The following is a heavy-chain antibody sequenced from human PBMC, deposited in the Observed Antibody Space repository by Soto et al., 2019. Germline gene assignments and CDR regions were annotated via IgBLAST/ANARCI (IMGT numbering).Heavy chain of an antibody. J-gene: IGHJ6*02. CDR1: GCTFSSYW. V-gene: IGHV3-74*01. CDR2: INSDGITT. D-gene: IGHD2-21*01. CDR3: ARGIKNYYGMDV. Sequence: DVQVVESGGGLVQPGGSLRLSCAASGCTFSSYWMHWVRQVPGKGLVWVSRINSDGITTKYADSVKGRFTIFRDNARNTLSLQMNSLRADDTAVYYCARGIKNYYGMDVWGQGTTVTVSS.